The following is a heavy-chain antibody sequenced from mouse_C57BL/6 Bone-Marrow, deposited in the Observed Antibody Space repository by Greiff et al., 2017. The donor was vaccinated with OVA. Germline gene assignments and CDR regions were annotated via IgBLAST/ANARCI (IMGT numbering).Heavy chain of an antibody. Sequence: EVKLVESGGGLVKPGGSLKLSCAASGFTFSDYGMHWVRQAPEQGLEWVAYISSGSSTIYYADTVKGRFTISRDNAKNTLFLQMTSLRSEDTAMYYGARLGPRYGDFDVWGTGTTVTVSS. CDR2: ISSGSSTI. D-gene: IGHD4-1*01. CDR1: GFTFSDYG. CDR3: ARLGPRYGDFDV. V-gene: IGHV5-17*01. J-gene: IGHJ1*03.